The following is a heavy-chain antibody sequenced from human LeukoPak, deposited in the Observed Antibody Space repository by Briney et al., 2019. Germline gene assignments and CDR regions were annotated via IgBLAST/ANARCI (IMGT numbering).Heavy chain of an antibody. J-gene: IGHJ4*02. CDR2: ISGIGDNT. Sequence: GGSLRLSCAASGFTFSTYAMSWVRQAPGKGLEWVSAISGIGDNTYYADSVQGRFTISRDNSRYTLYLQMNSLRAEDTAIYYCAKIPHPTYYFDYWGQGTLVTVSS. V-gene: IGHV3-23*01. CDR3: AKIPHPTYYFDY. CDR1: GFTFSTYA.